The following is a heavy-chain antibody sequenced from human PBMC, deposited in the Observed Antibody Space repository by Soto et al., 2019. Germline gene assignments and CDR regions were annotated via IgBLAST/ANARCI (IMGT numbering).Heavy chain of an antibody. D-gene: IGHD3-9*01. CDR2: ISGGGGST. V-gene: IGHV3-23*01. J-gene: IGHJ4*02. CDR3: AKTETFNGYYNAFDY. Sequence: PGGSLRLSCAASGFSFAGYALTWVRLAPGKGLEWVASISGGGGSTYYTDSVKGRFSISRDNSNRVVYLQMGSLTAGDTAVYYCAKTETFNGYYNAFDYWGQGIRVTVSS. CDR1: GFSFAGYA.